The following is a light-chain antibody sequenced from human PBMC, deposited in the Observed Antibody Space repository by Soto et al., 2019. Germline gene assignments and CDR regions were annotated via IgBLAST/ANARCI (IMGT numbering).Light chain of an antibody. J-gene: IGKJ4*01. CDR3: QHYAHKIT. V-gene: IGKV1-33*01. Sequence: DIQMTQSPSSLSASVGDRVTITCQASQDISNNLHWYQQKPGKAPELLIYDASNFETGVPSRFSGSGSAADFTFTSSILQPDDSATYYWQHYAHKITFGGGTKVEIK. CDR1: QDISNN. CDR2: DAS.